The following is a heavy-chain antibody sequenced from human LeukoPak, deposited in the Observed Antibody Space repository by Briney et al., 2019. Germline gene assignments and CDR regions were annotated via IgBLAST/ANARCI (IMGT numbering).Heavy chain of an antibody. D-gene: IGHD6-13*01. V-gene: IGHV3-23*01. CDR2: ISGSGGST. CDR1: GFTFSSYA. CDR3: ARDLSSSSWLNWFDP. J-gene: IGHJ5*02. Sequence: GGSLRLSCAASGFTFSSYAMSWVRQAPGKGLEWVSAISGSGGSTYYADSVKGRFTISGDNSKNTLYLQMNSLRAEDTAVYYCARDLSSSSWLNWFDPWGQGTLVTVSS.